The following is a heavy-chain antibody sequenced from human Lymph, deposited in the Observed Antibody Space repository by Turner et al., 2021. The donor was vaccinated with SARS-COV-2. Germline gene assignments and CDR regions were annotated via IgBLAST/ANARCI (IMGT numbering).Heavy chain of an antibody. J-gene: IGHJ6*02. V-gene: IGHV3-30*04. CDR2: ISYDGSNK. CDR1: GFTFRTYA. CDR3: ARYASGGYFYYGMDV. Sequence: QVQLVESGGGVVQPGRSLRLSCAASGFTFRTYAIYWVRQASGKGLGGGAVISYDGSNKYYADSVKGRFTISRDNSKNTLYLQMNSLRAEDTAVYYCARYASGGYFYYGMDVWGQGTTVTVSS. D-gene: IGHD3-10*01.